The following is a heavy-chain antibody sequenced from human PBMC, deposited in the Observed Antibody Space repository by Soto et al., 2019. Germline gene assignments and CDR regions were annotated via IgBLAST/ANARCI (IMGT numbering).Heavy chain of an antibody. V-gene: IGHV1-8*01. J-gene: IGHJ6*02. Sequence: QVQLVQSGAEVKKPGASVKVSCTFTSYDINWVRQAAGLGPEWMAWMNPNSGDTRYAQKFQGRVTMTRDTSKFTAYMELRNLRHEDTAVYYCARGHGSSDWRFSSSDMDVGDQGTTVTVSS. D-gene: IGHD6-19*01. CDR2: MNPNSGDT. CDR1: FTSYD. CDR3: ARGHGSSDWRFSSSDMDV.